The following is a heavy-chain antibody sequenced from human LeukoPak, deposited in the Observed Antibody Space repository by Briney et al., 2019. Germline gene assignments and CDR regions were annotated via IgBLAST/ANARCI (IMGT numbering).Heavy chain of an antibody. CDR3: VRDRAAAQDWVEFDP. Sequence: GGSLRLSCAVSGFSPSDYYMNWVRQAPGMGLEWVSLIRGNGKTFYADSAKGRFIISRDNSKNMVYLQMNSLRVEDTALYFCVRDRAAAQDWVEFDPWGQGTLVTVSS. CDR1: GFSPSDYY. D-gene: IGHD2-15*01. CDR2: IRGNGKT. V-gene: IGHV3-53*05. J-gene: IGHJ5*02.